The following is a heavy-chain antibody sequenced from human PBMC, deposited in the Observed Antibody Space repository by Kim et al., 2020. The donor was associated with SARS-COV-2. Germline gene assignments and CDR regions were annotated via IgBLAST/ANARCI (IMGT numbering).Heavy chain of an antibody. Sequence: GGSLRLSCAASGFTFSSYAMHWVRQAPGKGLEWVAVISYDGSNKYYADSVKGRFTISRDNSKNTLYLQMNSLIAEDTAVYYCARDGGRGAAAGIGVCNW. V-gene: IGHV3-30*04. CDR2: ISYDGSNK. CDR3: ARDGGRGAAAGIGVCNW. CDR1: GFTFSSYA. D-gene: IGHD6-13*01. J-gene: IGHJ5*01.